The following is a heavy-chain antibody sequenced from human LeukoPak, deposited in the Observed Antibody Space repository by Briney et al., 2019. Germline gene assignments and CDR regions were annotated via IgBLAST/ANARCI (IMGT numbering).Heavy chain of an antibody. J-gene: IGHJ4*02. CDR2: INPNSGGT. Sequence: ASVKVSCKASGYTFTGYYMHWVRQAPGQGLEWVGWINPNSGGTNYAQKFQGRVTITADKSTSTAYMELSSLRSEDTAVYYCARDGYNFTPAGYWGQGTLVTVSS. CDR1: GYTFTGYY. V-gene: IGHV1-2*02. D-gene: IGHD5-24*01. CDR3: ARDGYNFTPAGY.